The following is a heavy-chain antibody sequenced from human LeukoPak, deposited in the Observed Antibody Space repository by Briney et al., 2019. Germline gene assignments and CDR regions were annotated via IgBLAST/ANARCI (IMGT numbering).Heavy chain of an antibody. J-gene: IGHJ5*02. CDR1: GVTVSSDY. V-gene: IGHV3-53*05. Sequence: GGSLRLSCAASGVTVSSDYISWVRQAPGKGLEWVSVIYSGGSTYYADSVKGRFTISRDKSKNTVYLQMNSLRFEDTAMYYCARKWFDPWGQGTLVTVSS. CDR2: IYSGGST. CDR3: ARKWFDP.